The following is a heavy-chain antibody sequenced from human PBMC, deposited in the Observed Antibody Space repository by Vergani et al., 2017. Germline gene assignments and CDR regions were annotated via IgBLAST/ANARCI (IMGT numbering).Heavy chain of an antibody. J-gene: IGHJ4*02. CDR2: IDWDDAT. V-gene: IGHV2-70*04. D-gene: IGHD3-22*01. Sequence: QVTLKESGPALVKPTQTLTLTCTFSGFSLTTYGMRVSWIRQPPGKALEWLARIDWDDATYYRTSLRTRLTISKDTFKNQVALTMTNMNPGDTATYYCARTLSDSRGYYLDYWGQGTLVTVSS. CDR3: ARTLSDSRGYYLDY. CDR1: GFSLTTYGMR.